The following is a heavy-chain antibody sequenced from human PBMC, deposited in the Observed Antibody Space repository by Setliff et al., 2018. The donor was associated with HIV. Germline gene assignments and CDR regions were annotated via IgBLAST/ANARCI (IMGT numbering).Heavy chain of an antibody. CDR2: ISSSGSYI. J-gene: IGHJ4*02. V-gene: IGHV3-21*01. D-gene: IGHD1-1*01. CDR1: GFTFISST. Sequence: PGGSLRLSCTVSGFTFISSTMNWVRQAPGKGLEWVASISSSGSYIHYADSLKGRFTISRDNAKNSQYLLMSDLRAEDTAVYYCAGSRGYFVQADWGQGTLVTVSS. CDR3: AGSRGYFVQAD.